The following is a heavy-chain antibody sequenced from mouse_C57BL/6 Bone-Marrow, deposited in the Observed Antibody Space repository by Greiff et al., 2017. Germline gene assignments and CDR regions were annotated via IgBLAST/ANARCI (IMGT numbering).Heavy chain of an antibody. CDR2: IHPNSGST. D-gene: IGHD2-5*01. V-gene: IGHV1-64*01. Sequence: QVHVKQPGAELVKPGASVKLSCKASGYTFTSYWMHWVKQRPGQGLEWIGMIHPNSGSTNYNEKFKSKATLTVDKSSSTAYMQLSSLTSEDSAVYYCARYSKVAYWGQGTLVTVSA. CDR3: ARYSKVAY. J-gene: IGHJ3*01. CDR1: GYTFTSYW.